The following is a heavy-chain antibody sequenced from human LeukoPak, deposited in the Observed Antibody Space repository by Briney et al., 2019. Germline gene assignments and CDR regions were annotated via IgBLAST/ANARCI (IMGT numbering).Heavy chain of an antibody. CDR1: GFSLTTSGVG. V-gene: IGHV2-5*02. D-gene: IGHD3-22*01. Sequence: SGPTLVNPTHTLTLTYTFSGFSLTTSGVGVGWIRQPPGKALEWLALINWDDQKVYSPSLQSRLSITKDTSKNQVVLTMTNVDPVDTATYYCAHSRDSSCYHYRWLFAPWGQGTLVTVSS. CDR2: INWDDQK. J-gene: IGHJ5*02. CDR3: AHSRDSSCYHYRWLFAP.